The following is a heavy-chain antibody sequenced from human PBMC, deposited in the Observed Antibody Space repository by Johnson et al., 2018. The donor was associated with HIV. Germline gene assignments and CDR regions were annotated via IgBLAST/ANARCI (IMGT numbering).Heavy chain of an antibody. V-gene: IGHV3-48*03. D-gene: IGHD2-21*02. CDR2: ISSRGSTI. J-gene: IGHJ3*02. CDR3: ARGGAYCGGDCNAFDI. CDR1: GFAFSSYA. Sequence: EVQLVESGGGVVQPGRSLRLSCAASGFAFSSYAMHWVRQAPGKGLEWVAYISSRGSTIYYADSVKGRFTISRDNAKNSLYMQMNSLRAEDTAVYYCARGGAYCGGDCNAFDIWGQGTMVTVSS.